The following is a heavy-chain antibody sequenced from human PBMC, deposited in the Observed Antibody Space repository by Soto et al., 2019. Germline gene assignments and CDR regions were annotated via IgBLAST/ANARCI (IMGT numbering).Heavy chain of an antibody. D-gene: IGHD2-21*01. CDR1: GFNVKTTY. J-gene: IGHJ1*01. CDR2: IHNSGAT. V-gene: IGHV3-53*01. Sequence: EVQLVESGGGLIQSGGSLRLSCAASGFNVKTTYMTWVRQAPGAGLEWVSVIHNSGATYYADSVKGRFTISKDNSKNTVYLQMSSLRAEDTAMYYCAREYSYSYPAWGQGTLVTVSS. CDR3: AREYSYSYPA.